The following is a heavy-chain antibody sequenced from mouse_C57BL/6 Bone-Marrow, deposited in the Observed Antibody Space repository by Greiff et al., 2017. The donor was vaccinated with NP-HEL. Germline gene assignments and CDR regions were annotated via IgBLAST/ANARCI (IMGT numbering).Heavy chain of an antibody. CDR3: ARIGKFVTTVEDWYFDV. CDR1: GFTFSDYG. D-gene: IGHD1-1*01. J-gene: IGHJ1*03. Sequence: EVKLVESGGGLVKPGGSLKLSCAASGFTFSDYGMHWVRQAPEKGLEWVAYISSGSSTIYYVDTVKGRFTISRDNAKNTLFLQMTSLRSEDTAMYYCARIGKFVTTVEDWYFDVWGTGTTVTVSS. CDR2: ISSGSSTI. V-gene: IGHV5-17*01.